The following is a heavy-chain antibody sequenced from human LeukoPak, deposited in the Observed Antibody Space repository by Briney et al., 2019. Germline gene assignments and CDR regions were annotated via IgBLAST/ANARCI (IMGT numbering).Heavy chain of an antibody. CDR2: ISYDGSNK. Sequence: GRSLRLSCAASGFTFSSYAMHWVRQAPGKGLEWVAVISYDGSNKYYADSVKGRFTISRDNSKNTLYLQMNSLRSEDTATYFCARGELGDRSGFAHFDSWGQGTLVTVSS. D-gene: IGHD3-22*01. V-gene: IGHV3-30*04. CDR3: ARGELGDRSGFAHFDS. J-gene: IGHJ4*02. CDR1: GFTFSSYA.